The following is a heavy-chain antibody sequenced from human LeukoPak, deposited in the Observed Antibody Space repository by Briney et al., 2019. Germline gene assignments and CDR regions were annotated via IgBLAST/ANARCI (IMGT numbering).Heavy chain of an antibody. Sequence: ASVKVSCKASGYTFTSYDINWVRQVTGQGLEWMGWMNPNSGNTGYAQKFQGRVTMTRNTSISTAYMELSSLRSEDTAVYYCARDRYTAMVTAVDYWGQGTLVTVSS. CDR1: GYTFTSYD. V-gene: IGHV1-8*01. D-gene: IGHD5-18*01. CDR2: MNPNSGNT. J-gene: IGHJ4*02. CDR3: ARDRYTAMVTAVDY.